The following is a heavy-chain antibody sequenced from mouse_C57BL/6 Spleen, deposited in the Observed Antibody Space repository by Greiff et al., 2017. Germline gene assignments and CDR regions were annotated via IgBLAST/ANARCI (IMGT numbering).Heavy chain of an antibody. Sequence: QVQLQQSGAELVMPGASVKLSCKASGYTFTSYWMHWVKQRPGQGLEWIGEIDPSDSYTNYNQKFRGKSTLTVDKSSSTAYMQLSSLTSEDSAVYYCAREGPMDYWGQGTSVTVSS. CDR2: IDPSDSYT. CDR3: AREGPMDY. V-gene: IGHV1-69*01. J-gene: IGHJ4*01. CDR1: GYTFTSYW. D-gene: IGHD3-3*01.